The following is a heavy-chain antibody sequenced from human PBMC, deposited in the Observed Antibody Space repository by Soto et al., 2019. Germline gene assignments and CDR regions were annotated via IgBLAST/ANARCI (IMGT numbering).Heavy chain of an antibody. CDR1: GDSFSSSFW. CDR3: ARYDFGTFDN. D-gene: IGHD4-17*01. V-gene: IGHV4-4*02. J-gene: IGHJ4*02. CDR2: IYHTETT. Sequence: XGTLSLTCAVSGDSFSSSFWWTWVRQPPGKGLEWIGEIYHTETTNYAPSLKSRVTISLDKSMNQFSLRFNSVTPEDTAVYYCARYDFGTFDNWGQGIRVTV.